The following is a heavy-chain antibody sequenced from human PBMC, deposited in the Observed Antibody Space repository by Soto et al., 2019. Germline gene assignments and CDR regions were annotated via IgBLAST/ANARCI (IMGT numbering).Heavy chain of an antibody. CDR2: ISAYNGNT. Sequence: QVQLVQSGAEVKKPGASVKVSCKASGYTFTNYGISWVRQAPGQGLEWMGWISAYNGNTDHAQKYQGRVTMTTDTATSTAFMELRSLRSDDTAVYYCARPLNDILTDSCTSWFDPWGQGTLGTVSA. CDR3: ARPLNDILTDSCTSWFDP. J-gene: IGHJ5*02. CDR1: GYTFTNYG. D-gene: IGHD3-9*01. V-gene: IGHV1-18*01.